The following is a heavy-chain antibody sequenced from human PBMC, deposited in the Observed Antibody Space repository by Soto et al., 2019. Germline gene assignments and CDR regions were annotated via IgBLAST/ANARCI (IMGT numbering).Heavy chain of an antibody. J-gene: IGHJ6*02. V-gene: IGHV4-34*01. Sequence: SETLSLTCAVYGGSFSGYYWSWIRQPPGKGLEWIGEINHSGSTNYNPSLKSRVTISVDTSKNQFSLKLSSVTAADTAVYYCARGLKRDILTGSPHYGMDVWGQGTTVT. CDR1: GGSFSGYY. CDR2: INHSGST. CDR3: ARGLKRDILTGSPHYGMDV. D-gene: IGHD3-9*01.